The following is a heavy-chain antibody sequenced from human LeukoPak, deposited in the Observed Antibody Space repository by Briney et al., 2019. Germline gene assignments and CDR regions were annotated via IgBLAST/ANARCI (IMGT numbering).Heavy chain of an antibody. V-gene: IGHV4-4*09. CDR3: ARATPVGGVRFDY. J-gene: IGHJ4*02. Sequence: SETLSLTCTVSGVSISSYYWSWIRQPPGKGLEWVGSIYTTGDTRYNPSLKSRVTISVDTSKNQFSLKLSSVTAADTAVYYCARATPVGGVRFDYWGQGTLVTVSS. CDR2: IYTTGDT. CDR1: GVSISSYY. D-gene: IGHD3-16*01.